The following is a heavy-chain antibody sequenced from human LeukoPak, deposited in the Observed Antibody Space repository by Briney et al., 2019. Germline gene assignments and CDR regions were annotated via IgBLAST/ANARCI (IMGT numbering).Heavy chain of an antibody. J-gene: IGHJ4*02. CDR3: ARGSVTMIVVAYDY. Sequence: SETLSLTCTVSGGSISSSSYYWGWIRQPPGKGLEWIGSIYYSGSTYYNPSLKSRVTISVDTSKNQFSLKLSSVTAADTAVYYCARGSVTMIVVAYDYWGQGTLVTVSS. CDR1: GGSISSSSYY. D-gene: IGHD3-22*01. V-gene: IGHV4-39*07. CDR2: IYYSGST.